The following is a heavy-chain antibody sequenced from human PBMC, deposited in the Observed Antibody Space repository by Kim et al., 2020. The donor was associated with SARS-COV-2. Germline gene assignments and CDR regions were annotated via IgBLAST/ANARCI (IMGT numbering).Heavy chain of an antibody. D-gene: IGHD3-10*01. CDR1: GFTFSSYA. V-gene: IGHV3-30*04. CDR3: ARGNYYGSGSYYKAYYYGMDV. Sequence: GGSLRLSCAASGFTFSSYAMHWVRQAPGKGLEWVAVISYDGSNKYYADSVKGRFTISRDNSKNTLYLQMNSLRAEDTAVYYCARGNYYGSGSYYKAYYYGMDVWGQGTTVTVSS. J-gene: IGHJ6*02. CDR2: ISYDGSNK.